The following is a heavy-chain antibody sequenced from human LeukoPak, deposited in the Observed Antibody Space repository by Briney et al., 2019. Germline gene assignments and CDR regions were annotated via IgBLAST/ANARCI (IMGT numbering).Heavy chain of an antibody. Sequence: PSETLSLTCTVSGGSISSYYWSWIRQPPGKGLEWIGYIYYSGSTNYNPSLKSRVTISVDTSKNQFSLKLSSVTAADTAVYYCARAYSGSYLDFDYWGQGTLVTVSS. J-gene: IGHJ4*02. V-gene: IGHV4-59*12. CDR1: GGSISSYY. CDR3: ARAYSGSYLDFDY. CDR2: IYYSGST. D-gene: IGHD1-26*01.